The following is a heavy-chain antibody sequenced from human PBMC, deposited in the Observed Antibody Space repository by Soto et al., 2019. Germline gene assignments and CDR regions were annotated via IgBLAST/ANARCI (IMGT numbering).Heavy chain of an antibody. CDR2: ISGSGGST. CDR1: GFTFSSYA. J-gene: IGHJ4*02. CDR3: AKDRQAVGIFDYGDYWATYPYFDY. V-gene: IGHV3-23*01. Sequence: GGSLRLSCAASGFTFSSYAMSWVRQAPGKGLEWVSAISGSGGSTYYADSVKGRFTISRDNSKNTLYLQMNSLRAEDTAVYYCAKDRQAVGIFDYGDYWATYPYFDYWGQGTLVTVSS. D-gene: IGHD4-17*01.